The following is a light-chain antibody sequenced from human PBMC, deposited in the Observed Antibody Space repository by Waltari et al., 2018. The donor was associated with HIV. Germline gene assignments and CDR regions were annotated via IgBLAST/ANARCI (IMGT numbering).Light chain of an antibody. J-gene: IGLJ2*01. V-gene: IGLV2-8*01. CDR1: SSDVGVYNY. Sequence: QSALTQPPPASGSPGQSVTIPCTGTSSDVGVYNYISWYQQHPGKAPKLMIFEVTKRPSGVPDRFSGSKSGNTASLTVSGLQAEDEAVYYCCSYAGSDVVFGGGTKLTVL. CDR3: CSYAGSDVV. CDR2: EVT.